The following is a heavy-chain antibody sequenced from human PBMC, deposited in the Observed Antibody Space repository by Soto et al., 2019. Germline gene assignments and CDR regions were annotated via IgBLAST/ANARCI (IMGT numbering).Heavy chain of an antibody. CDR2: IVVGSGNT. Sequence: ASVKVSCKASGFTFTSSAMQWVRQARGQRLEWIGWIVVGSGNTNYAQKFQERVTITMDMSTSTAYMELSSLRSEDTAVYYCAALWFGELYVDYWGQGTLVTVSS. V-gene: IGHV1-58*02. J-gene: IGHJ4*02. CDR3: AALWFGELYVDY. CDR1: GFTFTSSA. D-gene: IGHD3-10*01.